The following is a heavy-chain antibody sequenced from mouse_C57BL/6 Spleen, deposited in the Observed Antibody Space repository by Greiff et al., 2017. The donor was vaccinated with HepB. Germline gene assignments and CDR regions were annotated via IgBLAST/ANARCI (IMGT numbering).Heavy chain of an antibody. D-gene: IGHD2-4*01. V-gene: IGHV14-4*01. J-gene: IGHJ4*01. CDR2: IDPENGDT. Sequence: EVQVVESGAELVRPGASVKLSCTASGFNIKDDYMHWVKQRPEQGLEWIGWIDPENGDTEYASKFQGKATITADTSSNTAYLQLSSLTSEDTAVYYCTRYYDCDGYYAMDYWGQGTSVTVSS. CDR1: GFNIKDDY. CDR3: TRYYDCDGYYAMDY.